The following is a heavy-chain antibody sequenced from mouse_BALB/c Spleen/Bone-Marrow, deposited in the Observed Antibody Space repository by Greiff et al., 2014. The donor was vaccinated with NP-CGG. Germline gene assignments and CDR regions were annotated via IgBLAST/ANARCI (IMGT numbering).Heavy chain of an antibody. Sequence: QVQLQQSGAELVRPETSVKISCKASGYTFANYWLGWVKQRPGHGLEWIGDIYPGGGYTNYNEKFKGKATLTADTSSSTAYMQLSSLTSEDSAVYFCARGNGPYAMDYWGQGTSVTVSS. CDR1: GYTFANYW. J-gene: IGHJ4*01. CDR2: IYPGGGYT. D-gene: IGHD1-1*02. V-gene: IGHV1-63*02. CDR3: ARGNGPYAMDY.